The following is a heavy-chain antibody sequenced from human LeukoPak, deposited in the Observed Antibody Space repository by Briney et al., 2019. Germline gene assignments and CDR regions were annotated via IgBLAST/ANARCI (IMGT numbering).Heavy chain of an antibody. V-gene: IGHV1-46*01. D-gene: IGHD3-10*01. Sequence: ASVKVSCKASGYTFTSYYMHWVRQAPGQGLEWMGIINPSGGSTSYAQKFQGRVTMTRDTSTSTVYMELSSLRSEDTAVYYCAREWFGELSFDYWGQGTLVTASS. J-gene: IGHJ4*02. CDR3: AREWFGELSFDY. CDR1: GYTFTSYY. CDR2: INPSGGST.